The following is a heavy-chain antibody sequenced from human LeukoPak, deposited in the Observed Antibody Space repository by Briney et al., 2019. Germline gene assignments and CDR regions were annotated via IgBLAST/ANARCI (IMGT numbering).Heavy chain of an antibody. Sequence: GESLKISCKGSGYSFTNYWIGWVRQMPGKGLEWMGIIYPGDSDTGYSPSFQGQVTISADKSISTAYLQWSSLKASDTALYYCARLPRNSYIDYWGQGTLVIVSS. CDR3: ARLPRNSYIDY. CDR1: GYSFTNYW. D-gene: IGHD2-2*02. J-gene: IGHJ4*02. V-gene: IGHV5-51*01. CDR2: IYPGDSDT.